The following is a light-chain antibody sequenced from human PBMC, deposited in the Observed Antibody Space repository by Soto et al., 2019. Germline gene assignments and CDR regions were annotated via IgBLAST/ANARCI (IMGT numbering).Light chain of an antibody. CDR1: QSVTSA. CDR2: DVS. CDR3: QQRTTWPT. J-gene: IGKJ4*01. V-gene: IGKV3-11*01. Sequence: EIVLTQTPATLSLSPGDRGTLSCRASQSVTSALAWFQQKPGQAPRLLIYDVSRRATGIPARFSGSGSGTDFTLTINSLEPEDFAVYYCQQRTTWPTCGGGTNVEIK.